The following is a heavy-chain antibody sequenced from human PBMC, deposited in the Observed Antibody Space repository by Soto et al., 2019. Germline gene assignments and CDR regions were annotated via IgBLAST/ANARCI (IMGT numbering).Heavy chain of an antibody. Sequence: GGALRLSCAASGFTFSSYSMNWVRQAPWKGLEWVSSISSSSSYIYYADSVKGRFTISRDNAKNSLYLQMNSLRAEDTAVYYCAREGILERQGSYYYYYGMDVWGQGTTVTVSS. J-gene: IGHJ6*02. V-gene: IGHV3-21*01. D-gene: IGHD1-1*01. CDR2: ISSSSSYI. CDR1: GFTFSSYS. CDR3: AREGILERQGSYYYYYGMDV.